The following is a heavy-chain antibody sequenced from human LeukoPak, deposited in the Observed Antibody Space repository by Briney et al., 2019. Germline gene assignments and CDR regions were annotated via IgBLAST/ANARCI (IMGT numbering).Heavy chain of an antibody. CDR3: AHGSMYQLDY. Sequence: GGSLRLSCAASGFTFSNHGMNWVRQAPGKGLEWVSGISPSADIKYYADSVKGRFTISRDNAKNTLYLQMNSLRAEDTAVYYCAHGSMYQLDYWGQGTLVTVSS. V-gene: IGHV3-23*01. D-gene: IGHD2-2*01. J-gene: IGHJ4*02. CDR1: GFTFSNHG. CDR2: ISPSADIK.